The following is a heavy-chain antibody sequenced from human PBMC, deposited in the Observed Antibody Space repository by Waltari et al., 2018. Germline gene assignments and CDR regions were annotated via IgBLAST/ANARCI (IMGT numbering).Heavy chain of an antibody. Sequence: EVRLVESGGGVVQPGGSLRLSCAASGFTFSAYWLHWVRHVPGKGLAWVARIDEDGAIITYADFVRGRFTISRDNAKNTVQLVMESLRVEDTAVYYCARDRPTPWSPGDNFDSWGQGALVTVSS. J-gene: IGHJ4*02. D-gene: IGHD2-21*01. CDR3: ARDRPTPWSPGDNFDS. CDR2: IDEDGAII. CDR1: GFTFSAYW. V-gene: IGHV3-74*03.